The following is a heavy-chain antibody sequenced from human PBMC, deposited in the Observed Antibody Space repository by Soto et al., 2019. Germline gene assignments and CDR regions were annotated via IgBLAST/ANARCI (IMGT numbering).Heavy chain of an antibody. J-gene: IGHJ4*02. CDR2: IYYSGST. D-gene: IGHD1-26*01. CDR1: GFTVSNNY. CDR3: ARGVGATLIDY. V-gene: IGHV4-59*02. Sequence: VQLVESGGGLIQPGGSLRLSCAVSGFTVSNNYMSWVRQAPGKGLEWIGYIYYSGSTNYNPSLKSRVTISVDTSKNQFSLKLSSVTAADTAVYYCARGVGATLIDYWGQGTLVTVSS.